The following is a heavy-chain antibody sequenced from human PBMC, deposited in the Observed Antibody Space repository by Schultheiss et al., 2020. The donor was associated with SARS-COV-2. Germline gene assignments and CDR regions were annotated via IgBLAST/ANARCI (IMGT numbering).Heavy chain of an antibody. CDR1: VGSISRSNW. J-gene: IGHJ1*01. D-gene: IGHD5-18*01. CDR3: ARGPPSWAGNTAFFQH. Sequence: SETLSLTCAVSVGSISRSNWWSWVRQPPGKGLEWIGEIDHSGSPNYNPSLKRRVTISVDKSKNQFSLKVTSVTAADTAVYYCARGPPSWAGNTAFFQHWGQGTLVTVSS. CDR2: IDHSGSP. V-gene: IGHV4-4*02.